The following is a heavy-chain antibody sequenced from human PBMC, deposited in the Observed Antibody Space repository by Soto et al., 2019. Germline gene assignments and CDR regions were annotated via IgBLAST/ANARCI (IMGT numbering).Heavy chain of an antibody. Sequence: SETLSLTCAVSSGSISSSNWWSWVRQPPGKGLEWIGEIYHSGSTNYNPSLKSRVTISVDKSKNQFSLKLSSVTAADTAVYYCARGPIPQQWLVSDYYYYMDVWGKGTTVTVSS. CDR3: ARGPIPQQWLVSDYYYYMDV. J-gene: IGHJ6*03. CDR2: IYHSGST. D-gene: IGHD6-19*01. CDR1: SGSISSSNW. V-gene: IGHV4-4*02.